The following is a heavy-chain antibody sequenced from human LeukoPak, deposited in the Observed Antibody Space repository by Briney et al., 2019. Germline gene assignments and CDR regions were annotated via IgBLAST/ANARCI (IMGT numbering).Heavy chain of an antibody. V-gene: IGHV4-59*01. J-gene: IGHJ5*02. Sequence: PSETLSLTCTVSGGSISSYYWSWIRQPPGKGLEWIGYIYYSGSTNYNPSLKSRVTISVDTSKNQFSLKLSSVTAADTAVYYCARERNYYGSGAQFDPWGQGTLVTVSS. CDR2: IYYSGST. CDR3: ARERNYYGSGAQFDP. D-gene: IGHD3-10*01. CDR1: GGSISSYY.